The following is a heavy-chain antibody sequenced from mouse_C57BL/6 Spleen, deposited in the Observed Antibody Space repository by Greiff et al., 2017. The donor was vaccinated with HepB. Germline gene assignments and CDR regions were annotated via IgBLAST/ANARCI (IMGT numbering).Heavy chain of an antibody. CDR1: GFTFSDYG. CDR3: ARGRDYDDGMDY. D-gene: IGHD2-4*01. Sequence: EVKLVESGGGLVKPGGSLKLSCAASGFTFSDYGMHWVRQAPEKGLEWVAYISSGSSTIYYADTVKGRFTISRDNANNTLFLQMTSLRSDDTAMYYCARGRDYDDGMDYWGQGTSVTVSS. CDR2: ISSGSSTI. V-gene: IGHV5-17*01. J-gene: IGHJ4*01.